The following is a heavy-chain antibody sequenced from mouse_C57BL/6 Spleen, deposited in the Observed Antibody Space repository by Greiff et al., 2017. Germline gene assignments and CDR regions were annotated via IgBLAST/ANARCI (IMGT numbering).Heavy chain of an antibody. CDR3: ARYDYDGAWFAY. CDR1: GYTFTSYW. D-gene: IGHD2-4*01. CDR2: IDPSDSYT. V-gene: IGHV1-59*01. Sequence: QVQLQQPGAELVRPGTSVKLSCQASGYTFTSYWMHWVKPRPGQGLEWIGVIDPSDSYTNYNQKFKGKAILTVDTSSSTAYMQLSSLTSEDSAVXYCARYDYDGAWFAYWGQGTLVTVSA. J-gene: IGHJ3*01.